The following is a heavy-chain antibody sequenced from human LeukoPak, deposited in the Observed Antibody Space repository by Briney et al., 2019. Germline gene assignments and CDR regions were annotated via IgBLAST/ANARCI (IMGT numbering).Heavy chain of an antibody. CDR2: INPNSGGT. Sequence: ASVKVSCKASGYTFTGYYMHWVRQAPGQGLEWMGWINPNSGGTNYAQKFQGRVTMTRDTSTSTVYMELSSLRSEDTAVYYCARLIFGVVDAFDIWGQGTMVTVSS. V-gene: IGHV1-2*02. CDR3: ARLIFGVVDAFDI. D-gene: IGHD3-3*01. CDR1: GYTFTGYY. J-gene: IGHJ3*02.